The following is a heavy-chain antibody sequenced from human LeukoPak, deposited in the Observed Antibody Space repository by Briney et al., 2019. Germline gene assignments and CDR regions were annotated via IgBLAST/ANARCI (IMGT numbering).Heavy chain of an antibody. CDR3: ARVVWPTTLFDY. J-gene: IGHJ4*02. D-gene: IGHD1-14*01. V-gene: IGHV4-39*07. CDR2: IYYSGST. CDR1: GGSISSSSYY. Sequence: NPSETLSLTCTVSGGSISSSSYYWGWIRQPPGKGLEWIGSIYYSGSTYYNPSLKSRVTISVDTSKNQFSLKLSSVTAADTAVYYCARVVWPTTLFDYWGQGTLVTVSS.